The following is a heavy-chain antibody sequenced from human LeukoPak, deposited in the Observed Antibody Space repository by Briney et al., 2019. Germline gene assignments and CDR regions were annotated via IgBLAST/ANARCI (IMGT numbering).Heavy chain of an antibody. CDR2: SYHSANT. D-gene: IGHD4-11*01. CDR3: ARDSAAPTVFDY. Sequence: SETLSLTCTVAGGSISSYYWSWIRQPPGKGLEWIGYSYHSANTYYNPSLKSRVTISVERSKNQFSLKLASVPAADTAVYYCARDSAAPTVFDYWGQGTLVTVSS. V-gene: IGHV4-59*12. J-gene: IGHJ4*02. CDR1: GGSISSYY.